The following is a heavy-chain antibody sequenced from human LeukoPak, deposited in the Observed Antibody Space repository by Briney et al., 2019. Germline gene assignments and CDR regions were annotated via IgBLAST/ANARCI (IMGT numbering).Heavy chain of an antibody. CDR1: GGSLRGYY. D-gene: IGHD2-8*02. J-gene: IGHJ4*02. CDR3: ASQGAGGGFDY. Sequence: PSETLSLTCAVYGGSLRGYYWSWIRKPPAKGLEGIGEINHSGSTNYNPLLERRVTISVDTSTHEFSLKLSSVTAADTAVYYCASQGAGGGFDYWGQGTLVTVSS. CDR2: INHSGST. V-gene: IGHV4-34*01.